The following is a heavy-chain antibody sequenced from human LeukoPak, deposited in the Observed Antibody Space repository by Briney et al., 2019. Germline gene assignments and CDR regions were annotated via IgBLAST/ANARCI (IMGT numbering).Heavy chain of an antibody. D-gene: IGHD3-9*01. CDR3: ARGGLTGYYFDY. CDR2: ISSSSSYI. V-gene: IGHV3-21*01. J-gene: IGHJ4*02. CDR1: GLTFSTYW. Sequence: GGSLRLSCAASGLTFSTYWMNWVRQAPGKGLEWVSSISSSSSYIYYADSVKGRFTISRDNAKNSLYLQMNSLRAEDTAVYYCARGGLTGYYFDYWGQGTLVTVSS.